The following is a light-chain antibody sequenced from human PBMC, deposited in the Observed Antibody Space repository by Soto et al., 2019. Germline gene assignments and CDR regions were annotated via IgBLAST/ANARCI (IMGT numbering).Light chain of an antibody. CDR2: EVS. J-gene: IGLJ3*02. Sequence: QSALTQPASVSGSPGQSITISCSGTTSDVGGYNYVSWYQQRPGKAPKLMIYEVSNRPSGVSDRFSGSKSGNTASLTISGLQAEDEADYYCSSYTSSGTWVFGGGTQLTVL. CDR1: TSDVGGYNY. CDR3: SSYTSSGTWV. V-gene: IGLV2-14*01.